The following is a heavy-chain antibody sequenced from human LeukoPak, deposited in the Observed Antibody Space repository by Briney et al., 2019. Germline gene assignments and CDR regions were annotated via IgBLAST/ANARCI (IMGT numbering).Heavy chain of an antibody. CDR1: GDSIKSGGYS. J-gene: IGHJ5*02. V-gene: IGHV4-31*03. CDR3: AREVTHYCDSGYQYGGNWFDP. D-gene: IGHD3-22*01. Sequence: QSSETLSLTCSVSGDSIKSGGYSWSWIRQPPGMGLEWIGYIDYSGTTYYNPSLKSRLAISVDTSKNQIALKLTSVTAADTAVYYCAREVTHYCDSGYQYGGNWFDPWGQGTLVTVSS. CDR2: IDYSGTT.